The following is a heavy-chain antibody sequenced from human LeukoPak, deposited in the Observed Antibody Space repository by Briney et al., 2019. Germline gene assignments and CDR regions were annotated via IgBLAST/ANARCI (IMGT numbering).Heavy chain of an antibody. J-gene: IGHJ3*02. CDR2: IIPIFGTA. Sequence: SVKVSCKASGGAFSSYAISWVRQAPGQGLEWMGGIIPIFGTANYAQKFQGRVTITTDESTSTAYMELSSLRSEDTAVYYCAREKVDAFDIWGQGTMVTVSS. CDR3: AREKVDAFDI. D-gene: IGHD2-15*01. V-gene: IGHV1-69*05. CDR1: GGAFSSYA.